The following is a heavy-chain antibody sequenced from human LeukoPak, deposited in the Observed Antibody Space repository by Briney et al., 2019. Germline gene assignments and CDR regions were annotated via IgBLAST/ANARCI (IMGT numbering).Heavy chain of an antibody. CDR1: GGSFSGYY. V-gene: IGHV4-59*08. CDR2: IYYSGST. D-gene: IGHD3-9*01. J-gene: IGHJ4*02. CDR3: ARLRLTPNQFDY. Sequence: SETLSLTCAVYGGSFSGYYWSWIRQPPGKGLEWIGYIYYSGSTNYNPSLKSRVTISVDTSKNQFSLKLSSVTAADTAVYYCARLRLTPNQFDYWGQGTLVTVSS.